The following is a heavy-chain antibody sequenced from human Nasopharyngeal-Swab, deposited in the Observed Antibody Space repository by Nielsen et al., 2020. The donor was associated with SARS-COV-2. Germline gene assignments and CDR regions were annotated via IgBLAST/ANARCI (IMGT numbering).Heavy chain of an antibody. J-gene: IGHJ4*02. V-gene: IGHV5-51*01. CDR2: IYPGGSET. D-gene: IGHD6-19*01. CDR3: ARQGGSAGASDY. Sequence: GSLRLSCKGVGYSFTNYWIAWIRQMPGKGLEWMGIIYPGGSETRYSPSFEGQVTMSADRSIDTAYLKWSSLEASDTGIYYCARQGGSAGASDYWGQGTLVTVSS. CDR1: GYSFTNYW.